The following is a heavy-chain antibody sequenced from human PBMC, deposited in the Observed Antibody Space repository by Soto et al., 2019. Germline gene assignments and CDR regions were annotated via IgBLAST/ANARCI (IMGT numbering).Heavy chain of an antibody. J-gene: IGHJ6*02. CDR3: ARSCSGGSCYRNYYYYGMDV. Sequence: PSETLSLTCAVYGGSFSGYYWSWIRQPPGKGLEWIGEINHSGSTNYNPSLKSRVTISVDTSKNQFSLKLSSVTAADTAVYYCARSCSGGSCYRNYYYYGMDVWGQGTTVTVSS. V-gene: IGHV4-34*01. D-gene: IGHD2-15*01. CDR1: GGSFSGYY. CDR2: INHSGST.